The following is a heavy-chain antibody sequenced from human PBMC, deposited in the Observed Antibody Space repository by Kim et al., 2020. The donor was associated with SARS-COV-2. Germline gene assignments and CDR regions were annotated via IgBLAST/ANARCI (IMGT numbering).Heavy chain of an antibody. CDR1: GGSISSYY. Sequence: SETLSLTCTVSGGSISSYYWSWIRQPPGKGLEWIGYIYYSGSTNYNPSLKSRVTISVDTSKNQFSLKLSSVTAADTAVYYCARGSRQQLGHFDYWGQGTLVTVSS. D-gene: IGHD6-13*01. CDR3: ARGSRQQLGHFDY. V-gene: IGHV4-59*13. CDR2: IYYSGST. J-gene: IGHJ4*02.